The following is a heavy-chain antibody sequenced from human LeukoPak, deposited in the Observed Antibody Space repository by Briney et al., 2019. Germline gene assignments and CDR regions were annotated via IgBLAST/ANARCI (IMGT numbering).Heavy chain of an antibody. CDR2: IGPTGTDR. D-gene: IGHD1-14*01. CDR1: GFTFSSCG. J-gene: IGHJ4*02. Sequence: GGSLRLSCAASGFTFSSCGFNWVRQAPGKGLEWVSSIGPTGTDRYFADSVRGRFTISRDNAKNSMYLQMDSLREEDTAVYYCATETIGRHYDYWGQGTLLTVSS. CDR3: ATETIGRHYDY. V-gene: IGHV3-21*01.